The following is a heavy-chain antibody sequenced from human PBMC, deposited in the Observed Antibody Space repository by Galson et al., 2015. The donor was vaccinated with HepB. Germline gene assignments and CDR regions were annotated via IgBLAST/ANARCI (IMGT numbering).Heavy chain of an antibody. V-gene: IGHV1-18*01. D-gene: IGHD4-17*01. CDR2: ISAYNGNT. Sequence: SVKVSCKASGYTFTSYGISWVRQAPGQGLEWMGWISAYNGNTNYAQKLQGRVTMTTDTSTSTAYLQWSSLKASDTAMYYCARRDYGDYDAFDIWGQGTMVTVSS. CDR3: ARRDYGDYDAFDI. CDR1: GYTFTSYG. J-gene: IGHJ3*02.